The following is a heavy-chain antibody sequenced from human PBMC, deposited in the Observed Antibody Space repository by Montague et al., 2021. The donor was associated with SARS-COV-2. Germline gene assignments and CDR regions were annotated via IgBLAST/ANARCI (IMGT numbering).Heavy chain of an antibody. J-gene: IGHJ4*02. CDR1: GFSLSTSGMR. CDR3: ARSYYDILTAYYTPFDY. Sequence: PALVKPTQTLTLTCTFSGFSLSTSGMRASWIRQPPGKALEWLARIDRXXXKFHSTSLKARLTISKDTSKNQVVLTMTNMDPVDTATCYCARSYYDILTAYYTPFDYWGQGTLVTVSS. V-gene: IGHV2-70*04. CDR2: IDRXXXK. D-gene: IGHD3-9*01.